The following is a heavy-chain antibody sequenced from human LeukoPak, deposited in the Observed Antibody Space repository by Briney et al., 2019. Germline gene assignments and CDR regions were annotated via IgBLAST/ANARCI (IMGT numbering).Heavy chain of an antibody. CDR2: MNPNSGNT. Sequence: ASVKVSCKASGYTFTSYDINWVRQATGQGLEWMGWMNPNSGNTGYAQKFQGRVTMTRNTSISTAYMELSSLTSEDTAMYFRATDPVGYCSSDTCYSVDYWGQGTLVTVSS. J-gene: IGHJ4*02. CDR3: ATDPVGYCSSDTCYSVDY. D-gene: IGHD2-15*01. CDR1: GYTFTSYD. V-gene: IGHV1-8*01.